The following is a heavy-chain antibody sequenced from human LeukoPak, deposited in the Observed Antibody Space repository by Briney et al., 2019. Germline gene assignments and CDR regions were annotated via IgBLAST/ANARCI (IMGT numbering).Heavy chain of an antibody. Sequence: GSLRLSCVASGFTFRGYTMSGVRQPPGKGLEWIGEINHSGSTNYNPSLKSRVTISVDTSKNQFSLKLSSVTAADTAVYYCARGRHPVVVVPAWFAPWGQGTLVTVSS. CDR2: INHSGST. V-gene: IGHV4-34*01. D-gene: IGHD2-2*01. CDR1: GFTFRGYT. CDR3: ARGRHPVVVVPAWFAP. J-gene: IGHJ5*02.